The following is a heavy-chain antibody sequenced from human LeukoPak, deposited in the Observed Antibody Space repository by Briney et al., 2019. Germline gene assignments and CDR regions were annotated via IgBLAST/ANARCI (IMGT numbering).Heavy chain of an antibody. J-gene: IGHJ4*02. Sequence: ASVKVSCQTSGYIFTSYYIHWVRQAPGQGREWMGWINPSSGDTEYALKFQGRVTMTGDTSISTVYMELIRLGADDTAVYYCARDRGSSLYVDYWGQGTLVTVSS. D-gene: IGHD6-13*01. CDR3: ARDRGSSLYVDY. V-gene: IGHV1-2*02. CDR1: GYIFTSYY. CDR2: INPSSGDT.